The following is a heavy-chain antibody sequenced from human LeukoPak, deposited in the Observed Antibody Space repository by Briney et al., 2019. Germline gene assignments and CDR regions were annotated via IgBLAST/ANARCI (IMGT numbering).Heavy chain of an antibody. Sequence: PGGSLRLSCVASGLTFSNSWMTWVRQAPGKGLEWVGNIDQGGSHGNYVDSVKGRFTISRDNAKNSLYLQMDSLRAEDTAIYYCASTSPYCSAGSCALGGQGTLVTVSS. D-gene: IGHD2-15*01. CDR1: GLTFSNSW. CDR2: IDQGGSHG. CDR3: ASTSPYCSAGSCAL. J-gene: IGHJ4*02. V-gene: IGHV3-7*01.